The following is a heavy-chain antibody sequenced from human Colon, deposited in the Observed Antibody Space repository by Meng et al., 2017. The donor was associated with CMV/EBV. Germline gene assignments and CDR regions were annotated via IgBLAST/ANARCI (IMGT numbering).Heavy chain of an antibody. CDR2: IYWDDDK. Sequence: QIPLAESGPTLVKPTQTLTLTCTFSGFSLNTYEVGVGWFRQPPGKAPEWLALIYWDDDKRYRSSLGNRLTLTHDASKNQVVLTLTDMDPVDTATYYCAHKSLPAAFFDYWSQGTLVTVSS. V-gene: IGHV2-5*02. CDR1: GFSLNTYEVG. J-gene: IGHJ4*02. CDR3: AHKSLPAAFFDY. D-gene: IGHD2-2*01.